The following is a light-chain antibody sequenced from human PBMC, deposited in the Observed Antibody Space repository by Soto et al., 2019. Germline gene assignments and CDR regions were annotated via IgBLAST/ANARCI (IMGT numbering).Light chain of an antibody. CDR1: QSVSSN. Sequence: EIVMTHSPATLYVSPGERATLSCRASQSVSSNLAWYQQKPGQAPRLLNYGASTRATGIPARFSGSGSGTEFNLTISSLQSEDFAVYYCQQYNNWPRTFGQGTKVEIK. V-gene: IGKV3-15*01. J-gene: IGKJ1*01. CDR2: GAS. CDR3: QQYNNWPRT.